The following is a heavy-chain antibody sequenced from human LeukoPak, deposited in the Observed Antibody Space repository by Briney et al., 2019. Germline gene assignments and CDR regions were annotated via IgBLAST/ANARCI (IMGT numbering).Heavy chain of an antibody. V-gene: IGHV3-9*03. CDR2: ISWNSGSI. Sequence: PGGSLRLSCAASGLTFDDYAMHWVRQAPGKGVEWVSGISWNSGSIGYADSVKGRFTISRDNAKNSLYLQMNSLRAEDMALYYCAKDRDQLLSSAFDIWGQGTMVTVSS. J-gene: IGHJ3*02. CDR3: AKDRDQLLSSAFDI. CDR1: GLTFDDYA. D-gene: IGHD2-2*01.